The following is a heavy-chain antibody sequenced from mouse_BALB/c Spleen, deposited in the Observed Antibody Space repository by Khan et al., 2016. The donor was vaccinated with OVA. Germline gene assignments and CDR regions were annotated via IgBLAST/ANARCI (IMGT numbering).Heavy chain of an antibody. J-gene: IGHJ3*01. CDR3: ARRNYFGYTFAY. Sequence: QVQLQQSGAELARPGASVKLSCKASGYTFTDYYINWVKQRTGQGLEWIGEISSGSGDTYYNEKFKGKATLTADKSSTTAYMQLSSLTSEAYAVYFCARRNYFGYTFAYWGQGTLVTVSA. D-gene: IGHD1-2*01. CDR2: ISSGSGDT. V-gene: IGHV1-77*01. CDR1: GYTFTDYY.